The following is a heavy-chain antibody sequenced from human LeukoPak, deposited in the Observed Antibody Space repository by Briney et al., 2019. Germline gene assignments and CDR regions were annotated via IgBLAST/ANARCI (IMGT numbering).Heavy chain of an antibody. Sequence: PGGSLRLSCAASGFTFDDYAMHWVRQAPGKGLEWVSGISWNSGSIGYADSVKGRFTISRDNAKNSLYLQMNSLRAEDTALYYCAKDRRSSSLYQGGWFDPWGQGTLVTVSS. CDR3: AKDRRSSSLYQGGWFDP. V-gene: IGHV3-9*01. D-gene: IGHD6-13*01. CDR2: ISWNSGSI. J-gene: IGHJ5*02. CDR1: GFTFDDYA.